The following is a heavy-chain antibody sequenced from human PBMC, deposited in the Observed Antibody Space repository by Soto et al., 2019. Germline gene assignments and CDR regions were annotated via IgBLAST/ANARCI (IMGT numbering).Heavy chain of an antibody. Sequence: QLQLQESGPGLVKPSETLSLTCTVSGGSISSSSYYWGWIRQPPGKGLEWIGSIYYSGSTYYNPSLNSRVTVAVATSKHQFSLKLSSVTAADTAVYYCARQGPYSSQSWYFDLWGRGTLVTVSS. CDR2: IYYSGST. J-gene: IGHJ2*01. CDR3: ARQGPYSSQSWYFDL. CDR1: GGSISSSSYY. D-gene: IGHD2-21*01. V-gene: IGHV4-39*01.